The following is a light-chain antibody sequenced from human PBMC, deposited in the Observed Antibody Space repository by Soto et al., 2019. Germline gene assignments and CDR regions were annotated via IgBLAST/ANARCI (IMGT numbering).Light chain of an antibody. V-gene: IGLV1-40*01. CDR1: SSNIGAGYD. CDR2: GST. Sequence: QSVLTQPPSVSGAPGQRVTISCTGSSSNIGAGYDVYWYQQFPGTAPKLLMYGSTNRPSGVPDRFSGSKSGTSASLAITGLQAEDEADYYCQSYDSSLSGSVFGGGTKVTVL. J-gene: IGLJ2*01. CDR3: QSYDSSLSGSV.